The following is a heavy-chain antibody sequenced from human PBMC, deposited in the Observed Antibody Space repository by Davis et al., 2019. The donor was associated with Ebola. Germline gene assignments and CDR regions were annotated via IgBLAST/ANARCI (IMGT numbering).Heavy chain of an antibody. V-gene: IGHV3-72*01. J-gene: IGHJ4*02. D-gene: IGHD6-13*01. Sequence: GESLKISCAASGFTFSDHYMDWVRQAPGNGLEWVARTRNKASGYSTEYAASVRGRFTISRDDSHNSLHLQMNSLTIEDTALYYCARARSSSWRDFDYWGQGTLVTVSS. CDR1: GFTFSDHY. CDR2: TRNKASGYST. CDR3: ARARSSSWRDFDY.